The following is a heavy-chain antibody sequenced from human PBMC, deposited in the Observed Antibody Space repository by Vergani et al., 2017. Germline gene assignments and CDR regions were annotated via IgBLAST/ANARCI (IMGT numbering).Heavy chain of an antibody. J-gene: IGHJ3*02. V-gene: IGHV1-2*02. D-gene: IGHD3-22*01. Sequence: QVQLVQSGAEVKKPGASVKVSCKASGYTFTGYYMHWVRQAPGQGLEWMGWINPNSGGTNYAQKFQGRVTMTRDTSISTAYMELSRLRSDDTAVYYCARGXTTMIVVVIGAFDIWGQGTMVTVSS. CDR2: INPNSGGT. CDR3: ARGXTTMIVVVIGAFDI. CDR1: GYTFTGYY.